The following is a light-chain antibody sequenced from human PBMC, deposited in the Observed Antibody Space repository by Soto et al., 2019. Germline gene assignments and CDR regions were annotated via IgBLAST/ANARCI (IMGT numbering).Light chain of an antibody. Sequence: QSVLTQPPLASRTPGQRVTIPCSGSSSDIGSNSVNWYQQLPGAAPRLLIYGNDHRPSGVPDRFSASKSGTSASLAISGLRSEDEAFYYCATWSDSLKGWVFGGGTQLTVL. CDR1: SSDIGSNS. CDR2: GND. J-gene: IGLJ3*02. CDR3: ATWSDSLKGWV. V-gene: IGLV1-44*01.